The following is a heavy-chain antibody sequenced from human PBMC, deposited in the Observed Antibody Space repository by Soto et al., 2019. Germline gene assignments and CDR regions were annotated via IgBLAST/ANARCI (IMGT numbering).Heavy chain of an antibody. CDR3: ARDDCGSDCSWGYNWFDP. V-gene: IGHV4-31*03. Sequence: PSETLSLTCTVSGGSISSGGYYWSWIRQHPGKGLEWIGYIYYSGSTYYNPSLKSRVTISVDTSKNQSSLKLSSVTAADTAVYYCARDDCGSDCSWGYNWFDPWGQGTLVTVSS. CDR2: IYYSGST. CDR1: GGSISSGGYY. J-gene: IGHJ5*02. D-gene: IGHD2-21*01.